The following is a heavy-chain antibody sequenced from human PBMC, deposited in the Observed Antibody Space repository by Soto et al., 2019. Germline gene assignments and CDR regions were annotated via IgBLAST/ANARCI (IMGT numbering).Heavy chain of an antibody. CDR2: ISGSGGST. CDR1: GFTFSSYA. Sequence: LRLSCAASGFTFSSYAMSWVRQAPGKGLEWVSAISGSGGSTYYADSVKGRFTISRDNSKNTLYLQMNSLRAEDTAVYYCAKDGDYDYVWGSYRYKGRSYYFDYWGQGTLVTVSS. J-gene: IGHJ4*02. CDR3: AKDGDYDYVWGSYRYKGRSYYFDY. D-gene: IGHD3-16*02. V-gene: IGHV3-23*01.